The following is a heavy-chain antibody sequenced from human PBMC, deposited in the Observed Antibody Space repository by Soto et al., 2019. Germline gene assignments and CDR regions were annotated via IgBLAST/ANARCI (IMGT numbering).Heavy chain of an antibody. D-gene: IGHD3-3*01. Sequence: KAXGTLSLTRIVSGDSIVRGGYYWSWIRQHPVKGLEWIGYIFYSGSAFYNPSLKGRVTISVETSENRFSLRLNSVTAADTAVYYCARDMSGYDSWSGYVSTTNWFDPWGQGALVTVSS. V-gene: IGHV4-31*03. J-gene: IGHJ5*02. CDR2: IFYSGSA. CDR1: GDSIVRGGYY. CDR3: ARDMSGYDSWSGYVSTTNWFDP.